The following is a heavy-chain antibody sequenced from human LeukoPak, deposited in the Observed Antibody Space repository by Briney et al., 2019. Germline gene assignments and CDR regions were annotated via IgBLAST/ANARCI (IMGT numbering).Heavy chain of an antibody. Sequence: GGSLRLSCAASGFTFSSYSMNWVRRAPGKGLEWVSYIRSSGSPIYYADSVKGRFTISRDNAKNSLYLQMNSLRDEDTAVYYCTRDPHALDYWGQGTLVTVSS. CDR3: TRDPHALDY. V-gene: IGHV3-48*02. CDR2: IRSSGSPI. J-gene: IGHJ4*02. CDR1: GFTFSSYS.